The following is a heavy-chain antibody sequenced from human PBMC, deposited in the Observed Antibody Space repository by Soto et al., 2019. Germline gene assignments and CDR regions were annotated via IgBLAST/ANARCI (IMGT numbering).Heavy chain of an antibody. CDR2: ISGSGGNT. CDR3: AKVGLKYSVSYFDY. V-gene: IGHV3-23*01. D-gene: IGHD1-26*01. J-gene: IGHJ4*02. Sequence: EVQVLDSGGGLVQPGGSLRLSCAASGFTFSTYPMSWVRQAPGKGLEWVSIISGSGGNTDYADSVKGRFTMSRDNSKNTVYLQMNSLRAEDTAVYYCAKVGLKYSVSYFDYWGQGTLVTLSS. CDR1: GFTFSTYP.